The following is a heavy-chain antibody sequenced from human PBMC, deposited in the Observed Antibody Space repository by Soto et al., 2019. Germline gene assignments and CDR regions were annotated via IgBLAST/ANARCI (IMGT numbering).Heavy chain of an antibody. CDR3: ARSSGYCSGGSCYWDYYYGMDV. CDR1: GGTFSSYA. CDR2: SIPIFGTA. V-gene: IGHV1-69*01. D-gene: IGHD2-15*01. Sequence: QVQLVQSGAEVKKPGSSVKVSCKASGGTFSSYAISWVRQAPGQGLEWMGGSIPIFGTANYAQKFQGRVTITADESTSTAYMELSSLRSEDTAVYYCARSSGYCSGGSCYWDYYYGMDVWGQGTTVTVSS. J-gene: IGHJ6*02.